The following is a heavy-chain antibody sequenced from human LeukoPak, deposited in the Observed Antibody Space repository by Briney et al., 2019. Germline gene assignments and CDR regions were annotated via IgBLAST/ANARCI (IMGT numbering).Heavy chain of an antibody. V-gene: IGHV3-7*01. CDR2: INQDGSEI. J-gene: IGHJ4*02. CDR1: GFTFSRFR. D-gene: IGHD3-16*01. Sequence: GESLSLSCAASGFTFSRFRMSWVRQPPGKGLEWVANINQDGSEIYYVDSVKGRFTVSTDNAKNSLYLQMSSLRAEDTAVYYCASSWGSAIDFWGQGTLVTVSS. CDR3: ASSWGSAIDF.